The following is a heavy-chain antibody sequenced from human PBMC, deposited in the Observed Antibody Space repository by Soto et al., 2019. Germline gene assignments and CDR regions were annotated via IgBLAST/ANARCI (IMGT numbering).Heavy chain of an antibody. V-gene: IGHV3-30*18. D-gene: IGHD6-19*01. Sequence: VQLVESGGGVVQPGRSLRLSCAASGFTFSDYAVHWVRQAPGKGLEWVAVVSHDGRSTHYADSVKGRFTIARYSSKNTVSLEMTSLRAEDTAVYYWAKGGRQWLVTSDFNYWGQGALVTVSS. CDR2: VSHDGRST. J-gene: IGHJ4*02. CDR1: GFTFSDYA. CDR3: AKGGRQWLVTSDFNY.